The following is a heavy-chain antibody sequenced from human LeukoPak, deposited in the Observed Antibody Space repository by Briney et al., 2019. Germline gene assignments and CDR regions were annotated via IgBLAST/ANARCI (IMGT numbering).Heavy chain of an antibody. CDR3: AREIIPTPDTFDL. CDR1: GFNFGSHE. Sequence: GGSLRLSCVVSGFNFGSHEMSWVRQAPGKGLEWVSYIGGSGSPTHYADSVKGRFTVSRDNAKNSLYLQLNNLRAEDTAVYYCAREIIPTPDTFDLWGQGTVVTVSS. V-gene: IGHV3-48*03. J-gene: IGHJ3*01. D-gene: IGHD2-15*01. CDR2: IGGSGSPT.